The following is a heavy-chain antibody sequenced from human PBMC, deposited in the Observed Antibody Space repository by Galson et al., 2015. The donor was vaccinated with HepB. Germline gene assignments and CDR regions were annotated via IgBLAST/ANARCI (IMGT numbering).Heavy chain of an antibody. CDR3: ARHQNYYDSSGYYGNDAFDI. D-gene: IGHD3-22*01. J-gene: IGHJ3*02. CDR1: GYSFTSYW. CDR2: SDPSDSYT. Sequence: QSGAEVKKPGESLRISCKGSGYSFTSYWISWVRQMPGKGLEWMGRSDPSDSYTNYSPSFQGHVTISADKSISTAYLQWSSLKASDTAMYYCARHQNYYDSSGYYGNDAFDIWGQGTMVTVSS. V-gene: IGHV5-10-1*01.